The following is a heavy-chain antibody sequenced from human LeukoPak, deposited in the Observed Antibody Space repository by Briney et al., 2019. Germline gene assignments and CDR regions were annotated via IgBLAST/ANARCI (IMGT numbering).Heavy chain of an antibody. Sequence: ASVKVSCKASGYTFTTYGISWVRQAPGQGLEWMGWISGYNGNTKYAQNFQGRVTVSTETSTTTAYMELRSLRSDDTAVYYCARDWWYGDYSIGNNWGQGTLVTVSS. J-gene: IGHJ4*02. D-gene: IGHD4-17*01. V-gene: IGHV1-18*01. CDR1: GYTFTTYG. CDR3: ARDWWYGDYSIGNN. CDR2: ISGYNGNT.